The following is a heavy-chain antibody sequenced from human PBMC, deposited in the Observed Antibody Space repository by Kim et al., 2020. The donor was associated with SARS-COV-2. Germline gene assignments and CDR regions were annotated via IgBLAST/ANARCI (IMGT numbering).Heavy chain of an antibody. J-gene: IGHJ6*02. CDR2: ISYDGSNK. Sequence: GGSLRLSCAASGFTFSSYWMHWVRQAPGKGLVWVAVISYDGSNKYYADSVKGRFTISRDNSKNTLYLQMNSLRAEDTAVYYCAKDPGMGRLRRGMDVWGQGTTVTVSS. V-gene: IGHV3-30*18. D-gene: IGHD3-10*01. CDR1: GFTFSSYW. CDR3: AKDPGMGRLRRGMDV.